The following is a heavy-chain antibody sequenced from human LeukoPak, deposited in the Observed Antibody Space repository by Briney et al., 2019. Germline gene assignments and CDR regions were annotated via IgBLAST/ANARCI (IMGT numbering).Heavy chain of an antibody. CDR1: GYTFTSYG. D-gene: IGHD5-18*01. V-gene: IGHV1-18*01. Sequence: GASVKVSCEASGYTFTSYGISWVRQAPGQGLEWMGWISAYNGNTNYAQKLQGRVTMTTDTSTSTAYMELRSLRSDDTAVYYCARSMGYSYGFSRQYYMDVWGKGTTVTVSS. CDR2: ISAYNGNT. J-gene: IGHJ6*03. CDR3: ARSMGYSYGFSRQYYMDV.